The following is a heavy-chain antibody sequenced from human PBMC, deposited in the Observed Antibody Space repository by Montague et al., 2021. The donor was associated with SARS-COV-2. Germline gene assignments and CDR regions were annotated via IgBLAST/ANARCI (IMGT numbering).Heavy chain of an antibody. D-gene: IGHD3-9*01. CDR1: GGSISATDCY. J-gene: IGHJ4*02. V-gene: IGHV4-39*01. Sequence: SETLSLTCTVSGGSISATDCYWVWLRQPPGQGLEWVGSINYIGTTASNPSLRSPVTLSVDSSKNQLSLRLDSVTAGDTAVYYCARRYGVGTGYHYMDSWGQGTLVPVSS. CDR3: ARRYGVGTGYHYMDS. CDR2: INYIGTT.